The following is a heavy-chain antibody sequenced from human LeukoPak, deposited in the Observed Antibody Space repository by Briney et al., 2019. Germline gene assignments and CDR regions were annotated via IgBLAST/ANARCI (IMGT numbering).Heavy chain of an antibody. J-gene: IGHJ6*02. D-gene: IGHD6-13*01. Sequence: SQTLSLTCAISGDSVSSNSATWNWIRQSPSRGLEWLGRTYYRSKWYNDYAVSMKSRITINPDTSKNQFSLQLNSVTPEDTAVYYCARRKAATFGIDVWGQGTTVTVSS. CDR3: ARRKAATFGIDV. V-gene: IGHV6-1*01. CDR2: TYYRSKWYN. CDR1: GDSVSSNSAT.